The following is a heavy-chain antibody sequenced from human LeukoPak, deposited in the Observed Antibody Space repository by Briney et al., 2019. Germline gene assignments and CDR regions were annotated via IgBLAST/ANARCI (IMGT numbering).Heavy chain of an antibody. J-gene: IGHJ4*02. D-gene: IGHD2-21*02. V-gene: IGHV4-59*01. CDR2: IYYSGST. CDR1: GGSISDYY. Sequence: SETLSLTCTVSGGSISDYYWSWIRQPPGKGLEWIGYIYYSGSTNYNPSLKSRVTISVDTSKNQFSLKLSSVTAADTAVYYCARVPCGGDCSFDYWGQGTLVTVSS. CDR3: ARVPCGGDCSFDY.